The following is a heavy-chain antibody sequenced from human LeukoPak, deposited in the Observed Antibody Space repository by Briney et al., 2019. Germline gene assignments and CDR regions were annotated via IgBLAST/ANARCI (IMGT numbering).Heavy chain of an antibody. D-gene: IGHD2-21*02. CDR3: AKMNAAYCGGDCYSNWFGP. CDR1: GFTFSSYG. V-gene: IGHV3-30*18. CDR2: ISYDGSNK. J-gene: IGHJ5*02. Sequence: AGGSLRLSCAASGFTFSSYGMPWVRQAPGKGLEWVAFISYDGSNKYYADSVKGRFTIARDNSKNTLYVQLNSLRTEDTAVYYCAKMNAAYCGGDCYSNWFGPWGQGTLVTVSS.